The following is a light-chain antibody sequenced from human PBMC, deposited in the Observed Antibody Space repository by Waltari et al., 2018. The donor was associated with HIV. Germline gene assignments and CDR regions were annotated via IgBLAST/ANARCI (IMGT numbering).Light chain of an antibody. V-gene: IGKV3-15*01. CDR3: QQYNSWPLT. CDR1: QSIGTA. Sequence: EVVMTQSPVTLSVSPGARVTPSCRASQSIGTALAWYQQNPGQAPSLLIYGASTRATGIPASFSGSGSGTDFTLTISSLQSEDFAVYYCQQYNSWPLTFGGGTRVELK. J-gene: IGKJ4*01. CDR2: GAS.